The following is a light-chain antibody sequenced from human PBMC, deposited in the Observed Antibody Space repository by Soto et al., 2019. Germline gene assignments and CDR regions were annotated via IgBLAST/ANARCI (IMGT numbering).Light chain of an antibody. CDR1: QSLSSY. V-gene: IGKV1-5*01. Sequence: DIQMTQSPSTLSASVGDRVTITCRASQSLSSYLAWYQQKPGKAPNLLIYDASNLESGVPSRFSGSGSGTEFTLTISSLQPDDFATYYCQQYNSYPWTFGPGTRVEIK. CDR2: DAS. J-gene: IGKJ1*01. CDR3: QQYNSYPWT.